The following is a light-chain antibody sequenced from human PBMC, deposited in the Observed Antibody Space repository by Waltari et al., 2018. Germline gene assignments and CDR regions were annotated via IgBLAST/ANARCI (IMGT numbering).Light chain of an antibody. V-gene: IGLV2-14*03. Sequence: QSALTQPASVSGSPGQSITISCTGTSGNIGRNTYVSWYQQHPGKAPKLVIYDVTNRPSGFSTRFPGSKSGNTASLTISGLQTEDEADYYCSSYTNDNKVFGGGTKVTVL. CDR1: SGNIGRNTY. CDR2: DVT. J-gene: IGLJ2*01. CDR3: SSYTNDNKV.